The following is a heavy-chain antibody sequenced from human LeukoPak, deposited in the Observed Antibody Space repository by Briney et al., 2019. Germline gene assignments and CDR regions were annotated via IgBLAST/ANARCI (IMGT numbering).Heavy chain of an antibody. CDR3: ARDQTPFY. CDR2: ISSSGSTI. Sequence: PGGSLRLSCAASGFTFSSYEMNWVRQAPGKGPEWVSYISSSGSTIYYADSVKGRFTISRDNAKSSMWLQMNSLRDEDTAVYYCARDQTPFYWGQGSLVTVSS. D-gene: IGHD2-15*01. J-gene: IGHJ4*02. CDR1: GFTFSSYE. V-gene: IGHV3-48*03.